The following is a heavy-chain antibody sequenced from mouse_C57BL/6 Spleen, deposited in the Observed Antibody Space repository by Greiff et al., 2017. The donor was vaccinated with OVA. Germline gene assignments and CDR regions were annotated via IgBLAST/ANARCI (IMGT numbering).Heavy chain of an antibody. CDR2: ISSGSSTI. CDR3: ARPGYYGSSPYWHFDV. V-gene: IGHV5-17*01. Sequence: EVQVVESGGGLVKPGGSLKLSCAASGFTFSDYGMHWVRQAPEKGLEWVAYISSGSSTIYYADTVKGRFTISRDNAKNTLFLQMTSLRSEDTAMYYCARPGYYGSSPYWHFDVWGTGTTVTVSS. CDR1: GFTFSDYG. D-gene: IGHD1-1*01. J-gene: IGHJ1*03.